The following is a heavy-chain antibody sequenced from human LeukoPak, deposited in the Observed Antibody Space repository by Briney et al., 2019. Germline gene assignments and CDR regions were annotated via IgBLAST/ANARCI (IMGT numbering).Heavy chain of an antibody. Sequence: SETLSLTCAVYGGSFSGYYWSWIRQPPGKGLEWIGEIDHSGSTTYNPSLKSRVTISLDTSKNQFSLRLSSLTAADTAVYYCASCSSNYFYSYMDVWGKGTTVTVSS. CDR3: ASCSSNYFYSYMDV. CDR1: GGSFSGYY. V-gene: IGHV4-34*01. CDR2: IDHSGST. J-gene: IGHJ6*03. D-gene: IGHD6-13*01.